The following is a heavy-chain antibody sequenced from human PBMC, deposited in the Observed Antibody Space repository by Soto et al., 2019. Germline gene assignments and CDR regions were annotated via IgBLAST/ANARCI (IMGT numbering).Heavy chain of an antibody. D-gene: IGHD4-17*01. CDR1: VFSLRNSGVG. J-gene: IGHJ4*02. CDR3: AHLTTGGFYFDY. Sequence: QITLKESGPTPVKPTQTLTLTCTFSVFSLRNSGVGVGWIRQPPGKALEWLALIYWDDDKRYSPSLKSRLTITKDNSKSQVVLTMTNMDPVDTATYYSAHLTTGGFYFDYWGQGTLVTVSS. CDR2: IYWDDDK. V-gene: IGHV2-5*02.